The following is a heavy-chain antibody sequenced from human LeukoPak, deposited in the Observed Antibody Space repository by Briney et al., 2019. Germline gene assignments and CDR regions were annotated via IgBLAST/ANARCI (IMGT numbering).Heavy chain of an antibody. D-gene: IGHD6-13*01. V-gene: IGHV4-30-2*01. Sequence: TSETLSLTCAVSGGSISSGGYSWSWIRQPPGKGLEWIGYIYHSGSTYYNPSLKSRVTISVDRSKNQFSLKLSSVTAADTAVYYCARVIGSSPFDYWGQGTLVTVSS. J-gene: IGHJ4*02. CDR1: GGSISSGGYS. CDR2: IYHSGST. CDR3: ARVIGSSPFDY.